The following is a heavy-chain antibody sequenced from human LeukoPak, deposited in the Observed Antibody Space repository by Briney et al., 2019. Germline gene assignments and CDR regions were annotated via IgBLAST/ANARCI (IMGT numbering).Heavy chain of an antibody. D-gene: IGHD3-3*01. CDR1: GYTFTSYG. CDR3: ARDAPLRFLEWSRLDV. Sequence: GASVKVSCTASGYTFTSYGISWVRQAPGQGLEWMGWISAYNGNTNYAQKLQGRVTMTTDTSTSTAYMELRSLRSDDTAVYYCARDAPLRFLEWSRLDVWGQGTTVTVSS. V-gene: IGHV1-18*01. J-gene: IGHJ6*02. CDR2: ISAYNGNT.